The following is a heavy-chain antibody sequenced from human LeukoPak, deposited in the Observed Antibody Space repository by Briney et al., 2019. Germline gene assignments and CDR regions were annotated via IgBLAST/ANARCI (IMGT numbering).Heavy chain of an antibody. CDR2: ISYDGSNK. Sequence: GGSLRLSCAASGFTFSSYAMHWVRQAPGKGLEWVAVISYDGSNKYYADSVKGRFTISRDNSKNTLYLQMNSLRAEDTAVYYCELLVVVAGDDYWGQGTLVTVSS. D-gene: IGHD2-15*01. V-gene: IGHV3-30-3*01. J-gene: IGHJ4*02. CDR1: GFTFSSYA. CDR3: ELLVVVAGDDY.